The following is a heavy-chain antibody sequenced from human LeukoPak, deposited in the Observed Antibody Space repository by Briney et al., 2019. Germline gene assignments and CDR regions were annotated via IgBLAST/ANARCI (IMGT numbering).Heavy chain of an antibody. CDR3: ARDPYGGSDY. CDR2: IKQDGSEK. D-gene: IGHD4-23*01. CDR1: GFTFSNYW. V-gene: IGHV3-7*04. J-gene: IGHJ4*02. Sequence: GRSLRLSCAAAGFTFSNYWMSWVRQAPGKGLEWVANIKQDGSEKYYVDSVKGRFTISRYNAKNSLYLQMSSLRAEDTAVYRCARDPYGGSDYWGQGTLVTVSS.